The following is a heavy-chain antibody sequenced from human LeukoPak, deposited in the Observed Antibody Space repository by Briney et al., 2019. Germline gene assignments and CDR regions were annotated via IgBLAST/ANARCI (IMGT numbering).Heavy chain of an antibody. CDR1: GGSISSDSYY. J-gene: IGHJ4*02. CDR3: VRRACGSGSYPADY. D-gene: IGHD3-10*01. CDR2: IYYSGST. V-gene: IGHV4-39*01. Sequence: PSETLSLTCTVSGGSISSDSYYWGWIRQPPGKGLEWIGSIYYSGSTYYNPSLKSRVTISVDTSKNQFSLKLTSVTAADTSMYYCVRRACGSGSYPADYWGQGTLVTVSS.